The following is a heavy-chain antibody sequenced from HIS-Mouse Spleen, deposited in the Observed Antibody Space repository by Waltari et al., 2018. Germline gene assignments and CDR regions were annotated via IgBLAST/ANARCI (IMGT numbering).Heavy chain of an antibody. J-gene: IGHJ4*02. CDR2: ISYDGSNK. Sequence: QVQLVESGGGVVQPGRSLRLSCAASGFTFSSYAMHWVRQAPGKGLRWVAVISYDGSNKYYADSVKGRFTISRDNSKNTLYLQMNSLRAEDTAVYYCARGLNTARPSHFDYWGQGTLVTVSS. CDR1: GFTFSSYA. D-gene: IGHD6-6*01. CDR3: ARGLNTARPSHFDY. V-gene: IGHV3-30-3*01.